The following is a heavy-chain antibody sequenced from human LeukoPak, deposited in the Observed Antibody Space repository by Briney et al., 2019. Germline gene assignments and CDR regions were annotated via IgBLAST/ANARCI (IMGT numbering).Heavy chain of an antibody. Sequence: GGSLRLSCAASGFTLSSFAMSWVRQAPGKELQWVSSISGGGGSTYYADSVKGRFTISRDNSKNTLYLQMNSLRAEDTAVYYCAKAVEMATIDILDYWGQGTLVAVSS. J-gene: IGHJ4*02. CDR3: AKAVEMATIDILDY. CDR1: GFTLSSFA. D-gene: IGHD5-24*01. V-gene: IGHV3-23*01. CDR2: ISGGGGST.